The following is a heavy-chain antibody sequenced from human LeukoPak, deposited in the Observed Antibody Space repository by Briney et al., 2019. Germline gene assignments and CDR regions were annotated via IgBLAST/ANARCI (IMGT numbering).Heavy chain of an antibody. CDR1: GGSISSYY. V-gene: IGHV4-4*07. J-gene: IGHJ3*02. CDR3: ARDMDFLDAFDI. Sequence: SETLSLTCTVSGGSISSYYWSWIRQPAGKGLEWIGRIYTSGSTNYNPSLKSRVTMSVDTSKNQFPLKLSSVTAADTAVYYCARDMDFLDAFDIWGQGTMVTVSS. D-gene: IGHD3-10*01. CDR2: IYTSGST.